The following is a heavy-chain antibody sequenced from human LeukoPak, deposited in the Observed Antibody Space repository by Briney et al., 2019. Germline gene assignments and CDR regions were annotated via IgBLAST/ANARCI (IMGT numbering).Heavy chain of an antibody. J-gene: IGHJ4*02. CDR3: TRVGVYGRGDY. CDR1: GFIFSDHY. Sequence: GGSLRLSCAASGFIFSDHYIDWVRQAPGKGLEWVGRSRNKTKKYTTEYAASVKGRFTLSRDDSKNSLYLQMNNLKTEDTAVYYCTRVGVYGRGDYWGQGTLVTVSS. V-gene: IGHV3-72*01. D-gene: IGHD6-13*01. CDR2: SRNKTKKYTT.